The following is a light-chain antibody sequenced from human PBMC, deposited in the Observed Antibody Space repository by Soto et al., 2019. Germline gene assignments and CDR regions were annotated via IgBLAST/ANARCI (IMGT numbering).Light chain of an antibody. J-gene: IGKJ5*01. CDR1: QSVGSN. V-gene: IGKV3-15*01. CDR3: QQHGNWPPIT. CDR2: DAS. Sequence: EIVMTQSPATLSVSPGDSAALSCWASQSVGSNLAWYQQRPGQAPRLLIYDASTRATGIPARFSGSGSGTEFTLTISSLQSEVFAVYYCQQHGNWPPITFGQGTRLEIK.